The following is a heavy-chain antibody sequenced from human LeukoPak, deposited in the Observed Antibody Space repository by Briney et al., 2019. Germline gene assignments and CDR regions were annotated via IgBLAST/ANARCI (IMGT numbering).Heavy chain of an antibody. J-gene: IGHJ4*02. CDR2: IYYSGST. CDR1: GGSISSSNW. D-gene: IGHD3-10*01. V-gene: IGHV4-39*01. Sequence: PSETLSLTCAVSGGSISSSNWWSWVRQPPGKGLEWIGSIYYSGSTYYNPSLKSRVTISVDTSKDQFSLKLNSVTATDTAVYYCARHYGPWGQGTLVTVSS. CDR3: ARHYGP.